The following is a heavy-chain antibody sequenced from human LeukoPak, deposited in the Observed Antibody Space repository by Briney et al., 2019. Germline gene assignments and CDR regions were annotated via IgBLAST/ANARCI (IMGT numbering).Heavy chain of an antibody. V-gene: IGHV3-23*01. CDR1: RFTFRTYW. J-gene: IGHJ4*02. D-gene: IGHD3-22*01. Sequence: GGSLRLSCAASRFTFRTYWMSWVRQAPGKGLEWVSAISGSGGSTYYADSVKGRFTISRDNSKNTLYLQMNSLRAEDMAVYYCAKSANYYDSSGYYFDYWGQGTLVTVSS. CDR3: AKSANYYDSSGYYFDY. CDR2: ISGSGGST.